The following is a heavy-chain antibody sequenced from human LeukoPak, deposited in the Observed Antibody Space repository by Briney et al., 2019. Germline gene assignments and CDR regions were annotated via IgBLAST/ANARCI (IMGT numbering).Heavy chain of an antibody. Sequence: GGSLRLSCAASGFSFSSYGMSWVRQAPGKGLEWVSSISSSSSYIYYADSVKGRFTISRDNAKNSLYLQMNSLRAEDTAVYYCARLKEAGPWGQGTLVTVSS. V-gene: IGHV3-21*01. J-gene: IGHJ4*02. CDR3: ARLKEAGP. CDR2: ISSSSSYI. CDR1: GFSFSSYG.